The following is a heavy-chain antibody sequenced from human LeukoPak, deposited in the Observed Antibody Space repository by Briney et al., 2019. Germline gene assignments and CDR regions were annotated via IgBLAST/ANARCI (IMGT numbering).Heavy chain of an antibody. D-gene: IGHD3-10*01. Sequence: SETLSLTCTVSGGSISSGGYYWSWIRQHPGKGLEWIGYIYYSGSTYYNPSLKSRVTISVDTSKNQFSLKLSSVTAADTAVYYCARGGRSGVQGVTNNRDLDYWGQGTLVTVSS. CDR2: IYYSGST. V-gene: IGHV4-31*03. J-gene: IGHJ4*02. CDR3: ARGGRSGVQGVTNNRDLDY. CDR1: GGSISSGGYY.